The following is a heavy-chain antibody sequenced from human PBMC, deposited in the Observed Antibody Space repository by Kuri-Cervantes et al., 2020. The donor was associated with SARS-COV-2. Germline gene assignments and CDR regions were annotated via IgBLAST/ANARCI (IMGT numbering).Heavy chain of an antibody. Sequence: GGSLRLSCAASGFTVSSNYMSWVRQAPGKGLEWVSVIYSCGSTYYADSVKGRFTISRDNSKNTLYLQMNSLRAEDTAVYYCARGDYGSGSYGYYYGMDVWGQGTTVTVSS. CDR2: IYSCGST. D-gene: IGHD3-10*01. CDR1: GFTVSSNY. V-gene: IGHV3-66*03. CDR3: ARGDYGSGSYGYYYGMDV. J-gene: IGHJ6*02.